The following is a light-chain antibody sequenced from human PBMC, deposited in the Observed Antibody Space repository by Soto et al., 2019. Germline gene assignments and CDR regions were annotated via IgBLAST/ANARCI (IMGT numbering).Light chain of an antibody. CDR2: AAS. V-gene: IGKV1-39*01. CDR1: QSIHYY. Sequence: DIQMTQSPSSLSASVGDRVTITCRASQSIHYYLNWYQQKPGTAPKLLIYAASNLQSGVPSRFSGSGSGTDFTLTISSLQREDFATYYCQQSYSSWTFGQGTKVEIE. J-gene: IGKJ1*01. CDR3: QQSYSSWT.